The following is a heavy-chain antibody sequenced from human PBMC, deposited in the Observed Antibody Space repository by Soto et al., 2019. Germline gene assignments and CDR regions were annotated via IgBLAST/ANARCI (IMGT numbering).Heavy chain of an antibody. CDR3: AKLSYTTCYNVLDY. D-gene: IGHD2-2*02. Sequence: GGSLRLSCAASEFTFSTYAMSWVRQAPGKGLEWVSAISGSGGNTYYADSVKGRFTISRDNAKNTLYLQMNSLRAEDTAIYYCAKLSYTTCYNVLDYWGPGTQV. CDR1: EFTFSTYA. V-gene: IGHV3-23*01. CDR2: ISGSGGNT. J-gene: IGHJ4*02.